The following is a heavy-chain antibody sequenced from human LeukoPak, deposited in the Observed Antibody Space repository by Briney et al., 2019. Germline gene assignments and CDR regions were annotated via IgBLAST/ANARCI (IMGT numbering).Heavy chain of an antibody. D-gene: IGHD3-3*01. V-gene: IGHV1-58*02. CDR1: GFTFTSSA. CDR2: IVVGSGNT. Sequence: SVKVSCKASGFTFTSSAMQWVRQARGQRLEWIGWIVVGSGNTNYAQKFQERVTITRDMSTSTAYMELSSLRFEDTAVYYCAADSQYDFWSGPMTENAFDIWGQGTMVTVSS. CDR3: AADSQYDFWSGPMTENAFDI. J-gene: IGHJ3*02.